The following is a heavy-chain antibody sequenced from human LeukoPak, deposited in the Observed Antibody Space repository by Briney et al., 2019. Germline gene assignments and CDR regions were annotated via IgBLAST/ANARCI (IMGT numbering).Heavy chain of an antibody. CDR3: ARDFFHSSESRPFDY. Sequence: GGSLRLSCAASGFMFSSNWMSWVRLAPGKGLEWVANIKEDGTETYYVDSVKGRFTISRDNAKNLLYLQMDSLRVEDTAVYYCARDFFHSSESRPFDYWGQGTLVTVSS. V-gene: IGHV3-7*01. CDR2: IKEDGTET. J-gene: IGHJ4*02. D-gene: IGHD3-22*01. CDR1: GFMFSSNW.